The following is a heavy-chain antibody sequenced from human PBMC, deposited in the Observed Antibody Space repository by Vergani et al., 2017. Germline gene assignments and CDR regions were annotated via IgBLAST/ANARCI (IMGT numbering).Heavy chain of an antibody. Sequence: QVQLQESGPGLVKPSETLSLTCTVSGGSISSYYWSWIRQPPGKGLEWIGYIYYSGSTNYNPSLKSRVTISVATSKNQFSLKLSSVTAADTAVYYCARSVVITKFYYYYYMDVWGKGTTVTVSS. V-gene: IGHV4-59*01. J-gene: IGHJ6*03. CDR2: IYYSGST. CDR1: GGSISSYY. D-gene: IGHD3-22*01. CDR3: ARSVVITKFYYYYYMDV.